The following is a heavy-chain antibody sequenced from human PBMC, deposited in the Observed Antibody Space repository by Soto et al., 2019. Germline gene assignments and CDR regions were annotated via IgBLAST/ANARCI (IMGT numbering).Heavy chain of an antibody. CDR3: GPTVVTTDFDY. Sequence: VGSLRLSCAASGFTFGSYAMSWVRQAPGKGLEWVSAISGSGGSTYYADSVKGRFTISRDNSKNTLYLQMNSLRAEDTAVYYCGPTVVTTDFDYWGQGTLVTVSS. D-gene: IGHD4-17*01. CDR2: ISGSGGST. J-gene: IGHJ4*02. V-gene: IGHV3-23*01. CDR1: GFTFGSYA.